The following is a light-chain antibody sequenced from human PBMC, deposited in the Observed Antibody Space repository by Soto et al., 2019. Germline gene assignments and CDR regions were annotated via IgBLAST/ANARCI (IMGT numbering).Light chain of an antibody. CDR1: RSNIGAGYD. J-gene: IGLJ1*01. V-gene: IGLV1-40*01. Sequence: QPVLKTAASGSGAPGQRVTISCTGSRSNIGAGYDVHWYQQLPGTAPKLLIYGNINRPSGVPDRFSGSKSGTSASLAITGLQAADEADYYCQSYDSSLSGYVFGTRTKVTVL. CDR2: GNI. CDR3: QSYDSSLSGYV.